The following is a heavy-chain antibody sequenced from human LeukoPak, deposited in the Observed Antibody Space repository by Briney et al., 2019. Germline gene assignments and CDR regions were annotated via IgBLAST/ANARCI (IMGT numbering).Heavy chain of an antibody. CDR3: VKVAYYYGSGSHYNSGYTWFDP. V-gene: IGHV4-30-2*01. J-gene: IGHJ5*02. D-gene: IGHD3-10*01. Sequence: SETLSLTCTVSGAAISGGGYSWGWIRQPPGKGLEWIGYLYHNGGTYYNASLRARLTILIDKSKNQFSLRLTSVTAADTAVYYCVKVAYYYGSGSHYNSGYTWFDPWGQGTLVTVSS. CDR2: LYHNGGT. CDR1: GAAISGGGYS.